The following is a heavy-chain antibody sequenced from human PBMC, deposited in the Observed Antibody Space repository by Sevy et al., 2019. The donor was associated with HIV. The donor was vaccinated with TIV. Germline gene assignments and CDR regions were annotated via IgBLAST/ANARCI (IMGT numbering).Heavy chain of an antibody. CDR1: GFTFRSYG. D-gene: IGHD3-10*01. CDR3: AKGLGMVQGALLSDDV. Sequence: GGSLRLSCAASGFTFRSYGMHWVRQAPGKGLEWVTFIRYDGSTQYYADSVKGRFTISRDNSKNTVFLQMNSLRSEDTAVYYCAKGLGMVQGALLSDDVWGQGTMVNVSS. CDR2: IRYDGSTQ. V-gene: IGHV3-30*02. J-gene: IGHJ3*01.